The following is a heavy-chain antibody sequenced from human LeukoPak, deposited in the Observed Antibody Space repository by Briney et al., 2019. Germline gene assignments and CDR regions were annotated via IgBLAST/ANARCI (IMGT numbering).Heavy chain of an antibody. CDR2: MSAYNGNT. D-gene: IGHD6-6*01. CDR3: AIDPAYSSSEYFQH. V-gene: IGHV1-18*01. J-gene: IGHJ1*01. Sequence: GASVKVSSTASGYTFTIYGISWVRQAPGQGLEWMGWMSAYNGNTNYAQKLQGRVTMTTDTSRSTAYMELRSLRSDVTAVYYCAIDPAYSSSEYFQHWGQGTLVTVSS. CDR1: GYTFTIYG.